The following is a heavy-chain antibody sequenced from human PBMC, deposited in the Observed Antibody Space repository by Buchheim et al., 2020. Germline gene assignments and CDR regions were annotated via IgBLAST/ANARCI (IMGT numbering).Heavy chain of an antibody. CDR3: AREETTQYCSGGSCSERYYYYGMDV. CDR2: IKQDGSEK. Sequence: EVQLVESGGGLVQPGGSLRLSCAASGFTFSSYWMSWVRQAPGKGLEWVANIKQDGSEKYYVDSVKGRFTISRDNAKNSLYVQMNSLRAEDTAVYYCAREETTQYCSGGSCSERYYYYGMDVWGQGTT. J-gene: IGHJ6*02. V-gene: IGHV3-7*01. D-gene: IGHD2-15*01. CDR1: GFTFSSYW.